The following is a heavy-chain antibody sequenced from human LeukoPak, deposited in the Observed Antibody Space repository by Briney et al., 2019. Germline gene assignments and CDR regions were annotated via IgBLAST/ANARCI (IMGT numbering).Heavy chain of an antibody. CDR1: GFTFSSYG. CDR3: AKESGIVGAFDY. D-gene: IGHD1-26*01. Sequence: GGSLRLSCAASGFTFSSYGMHWVRQAPGKGLEWVAVIWYDGSNKYYADSVKGRLTISRDNSKNTLYLQMNSLRAEDTAVYYCAKESGIVGAFDYWGQGTLVTVSS. J-gene: IGHJ4*02. V-gene: IGHV3-33*06. CDR2: IWYDGSNK.